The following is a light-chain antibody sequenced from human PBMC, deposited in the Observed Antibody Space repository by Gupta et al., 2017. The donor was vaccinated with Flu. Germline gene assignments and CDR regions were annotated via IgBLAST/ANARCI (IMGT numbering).Light chain of an antibody. Sequence: QSALIQPPSASGSPGQSVNIACPGPSSHVGHYNYVSWYQQHPGKAPKLLISEVSRRPSGVPDRFSGSKSGNTASLTVSGLQAEDEAYYFCSSHAGSNNLYVFGAGTKVTVL. V-gene: IGLV2-8*01. CDR2: EVS. CDR1: SSHVGHYNY. CDR3: SSHAGSNNLYV. J-gene: IGLJ1*01.